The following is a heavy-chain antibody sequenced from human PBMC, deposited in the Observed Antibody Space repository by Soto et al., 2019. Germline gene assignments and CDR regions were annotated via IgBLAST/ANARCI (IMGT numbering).Heavy chain of an antibody. CDR2: ISYDGSNK. V-gene: IGHV3-30-3*01. Sequence: GGSLRLSCAVSGFTFSSYAMHWVRQAPCKGLEWVAVISYDGSNKYYADSVKGRFTISRDNSKNTLYLQMNSLRAEDTAVYYCARDLDGYAAYYYYGMDVWGQGTTVTVSS. CDR3: ARDLDGYAAYYYYGMDV. D-gene: IGHD5-12*01. CDR1: GFTFSSYA. J-gene: IGHJ6*02.